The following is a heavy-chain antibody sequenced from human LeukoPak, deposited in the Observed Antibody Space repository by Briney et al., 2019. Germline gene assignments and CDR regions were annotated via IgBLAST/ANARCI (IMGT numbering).Heavy chain of an antibody. J-gene: IGHJ4*02. CDR2: ISSSSSYI. CDR3: ARRDSSGYYYRFDY. CDR1: GSTFSSYS. Sequence: PGGSLRLSCAASGSTFSSYSMNWVRQAPGKGLEWVSSISSSSSYIYYADSVKGRFTITRDKAKNSLYLQMNSLRAEDTAAYYCARRDSSGYYYRFDYWGQGTLVSVSS. V-gene: IGHV3-21*01. D-gene: IGHD3-22*01.